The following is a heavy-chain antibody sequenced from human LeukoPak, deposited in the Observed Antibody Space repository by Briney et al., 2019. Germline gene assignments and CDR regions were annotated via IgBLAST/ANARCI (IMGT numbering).Heavy chain of an antibody. Sequence: PSETLSLTCTVSGDSISNYYWGWIRQPPGKGLEWIGYIYNSATINYDPSLKSRVTLSVDKSKNQFSLRLSSVTAADTAVYYCARDRIAAAAPTLLDAFDIWGQGTMVTVSS. V-gene: IGHV4-59*12. J-gene: IGHJ3*02. CDR2: IYNSATI. CDR1: GDSISNYY. CDR3: ARDRIAAAAPTLLDAFDI. D-gene: IGHD6-13*01.